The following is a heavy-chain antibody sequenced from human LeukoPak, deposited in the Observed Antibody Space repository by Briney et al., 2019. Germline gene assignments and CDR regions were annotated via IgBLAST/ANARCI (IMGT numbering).Heavy chain of an antibody. V-gene: IGHV4-59*01. CDR3: AGVTRAYNYGSDF. CDR1: GGSISSYY. D-gene: IGHD5-18*01. CDR2: IYYSGST. Sequence: SETLSLTCTVSGGSISSYYWSWIRQPPGKGLEWIGYIYYSGSTNYNPSLMSRVTILVDTSKNQFSLKLSSVTAADTALYYCAGVTRAYNYGSDFWGQGTLATVSS. J-gene: IGHJ4*02.